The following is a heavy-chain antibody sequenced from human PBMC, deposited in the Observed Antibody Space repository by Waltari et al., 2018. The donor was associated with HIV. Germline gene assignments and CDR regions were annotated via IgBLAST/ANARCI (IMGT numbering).Heavy chain of an antibody. D-gene: IGHD4-17*01. V-gene: IGHV1-18*01. J-gene: IGHJ3*02. CDR2: ISVYNDNT. CDR1: GYSFTRYG. Sequence: QVQLVQSGAEVKKPGASLKVSCKASGYSFTRYGISWVRQAPGQGLEWIGWISVYNDNTKYAQKIQDRLNMTTDLPTSTAYMELRSLRSDDTAVYYCARAPMTTVTSRGFDIWGQGTMVIVSS. CDR3: ARAPMTTVTSRGFDI.